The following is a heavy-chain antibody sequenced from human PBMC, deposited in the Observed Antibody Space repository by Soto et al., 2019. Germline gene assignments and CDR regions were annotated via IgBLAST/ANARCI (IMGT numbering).Heavy chain of an antibody. CDR1: GYTFTGYY. V-gene: IGHV1-2*04. D-gene: IGHD3-10*01. CDR2: INPNSGGT. Sequence: ASVKVSCKASGYTFTGYYMHWVRQAPGQGLEWMGWINPNSGGTNYAQKFQGWVTMTRATSISTAYMGLSRLRSDDTAVYYGAIFPPSLISPGSRVREAADDAFDIWGQGTMVTVSS. CDR3: AIFPPSLISPGSRVREAADDAFDI. J-gene: IGHJ3*02.